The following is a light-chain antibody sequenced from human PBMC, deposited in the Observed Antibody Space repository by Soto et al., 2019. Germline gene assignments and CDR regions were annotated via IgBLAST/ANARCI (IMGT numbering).Light chain of an antibody. J-gene: IGKJ5*01. Sequence: IVMTQSPATLSVSPGERATLSCRAGQTISSDVAWSQQRPGQAPRPLIYRASTRATGVPARFRGSGSGTEFTLTISSLEPEDVAVYYCQQRSSWPSTITFGQGTRLEIK. CDR3: QQRSSWPSTIT. CDR1: QTISSD. V-gene: IGKV3-15*01. CDR2: RAS.